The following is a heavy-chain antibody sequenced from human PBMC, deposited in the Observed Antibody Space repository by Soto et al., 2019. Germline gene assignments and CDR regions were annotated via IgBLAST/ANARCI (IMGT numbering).Heavy chain of an antibody. CDR1: GRSISRYY. Sequence: PSETLSLTCTVLGRSISRYYWSWIREPPGMGLEWIGYLYNAGSTIYNPSLKSRVTISVDMSQNQFSLNLNYVTAADTAVYYCARDLWGYCGTDCYPLDVWGQGTTVTVS. D-gene: IGHD2-21*02. CDR3: ARDLWGYCGTDCYPLDV. J-gene: IGHJ6*02. CDR2: LYNAGST. V-gene: IGHV4-59*01.